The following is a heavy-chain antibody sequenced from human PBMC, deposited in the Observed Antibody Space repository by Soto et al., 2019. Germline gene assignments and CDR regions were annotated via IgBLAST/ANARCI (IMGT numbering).Heavy chain of an antibody. CDR2: ISTSGTTR. CDR1: GFTFRTDS. V-gene: IGHV3-48*02. CDR3: ARFFGSGFDY. D-gene: IGHD6-19*01. J-gene: IGHJ4*02. Sequence: PGGSLSLSSVASGFTFRTDSMNWVRQAPGKGLEWVAHISTSGTTRYYADSVKGRFTISRDNAKTSLYLQMDSLRNEDTAVYYCARFFGSGFDYWGQGTLVTVSS.